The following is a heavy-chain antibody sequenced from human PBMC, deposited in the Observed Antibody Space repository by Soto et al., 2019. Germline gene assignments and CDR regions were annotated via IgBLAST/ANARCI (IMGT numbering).Heavy chain of an antibody. J-gene: IGHJ4*02. CDR2: IYRDEDK. D-gene: IGHD5-12*01. CDR3: AHVYGGYDNFDY. V-gene: IGHV2-5*02. CDR1: GFSLSTSGVG. Sequence: QITLKESGPTLVKPTQTLTLTCTFSGFSLSTSGVGVGWIRQPPGKALEWLARIYRDEDKRYSPSLKSRLTITKDTSKNQVVLTMTNMDPVDTATYYCAHVYGGYDNFDYWGQGTLVTVSS.